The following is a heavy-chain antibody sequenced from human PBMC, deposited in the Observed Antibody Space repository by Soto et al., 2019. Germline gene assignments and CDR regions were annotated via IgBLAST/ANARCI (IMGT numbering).Heavy chain of an antibody. J-gene: IGHJ6*02. Sequence: PGGSLRLSCAASGFTFSSYSMNWVRQAPGKGLEWVSSISSSSSYIYYADSVKGRFTISRDNAKNSLYLQMNSLRAEDTAVYYCARDERADGYTTLYYYYGMDVWGQGTTVTVSS. CDR1: GFTFSSYS. CDR3: ARDERADGYTTLYYYYGMDV. V-gene: IGHV3-21*01. D-gene: IGHD5-12*01. CDR2: ISSSSSYI.